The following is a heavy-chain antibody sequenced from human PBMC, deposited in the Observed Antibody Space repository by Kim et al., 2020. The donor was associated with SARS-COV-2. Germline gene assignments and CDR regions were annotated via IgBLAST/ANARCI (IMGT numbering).Heavy chain of an antibody. CDR3: AKKVSGYYWVFDS. V-gene: IGHV3-23*01. CDR2: ITSSGLTT. CDR1: GFTFDSYA. J-gene: IGHJ4*02. D-gene: IGHD3-22*01. Sequence: GGSLRLSCAASGFTFDSYAMTWVRRSPGRGLEWVSGITSSGLTTHYADSVKGRFTISRDNSKNTLYLQMNSLRAEDTAVYYCAKKVSGYYWVFDSWGQGTLVTVSS.